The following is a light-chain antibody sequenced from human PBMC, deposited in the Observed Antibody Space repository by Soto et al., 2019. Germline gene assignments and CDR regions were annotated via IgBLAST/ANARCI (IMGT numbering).Light chain of an antibody. CDR2: DVS. Sequence: QSALTQPASVSGSPGQSITISCTGTGSDVGGYNFVSWYQQYPGKAPKLMIYDVSNRPSGVSNRFSGSKSGNTASLTISGLQAEDEADYYCSSYTSSSTLGVFGTGTKVTVL. CDR1: GSDVGGYNF. CDR3: SSYTSSSTLGV. J-gene: IGLJ1*01. V-gene: IGLV2-14*01.